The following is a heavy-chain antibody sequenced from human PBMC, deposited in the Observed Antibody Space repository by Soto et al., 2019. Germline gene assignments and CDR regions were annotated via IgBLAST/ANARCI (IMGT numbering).Heavy chain of an antibody. D-gene: IGHD6-13*01. CDR2: IIPIFGTA. Sequence: QVQLVQSGAEVKKPGSSVKVSCKASGGTFSSYAISWVRQAPGQGLEWMGGIIPIFGTANYAQKFQGRVTITADEATSTADMELSSLRSEDTAVYYCARDPGIAAADYYYYGMDVWGQGTTVTVSS. CDR3: ARDPGIAAADYYYYGMDV. V-gene: IGHV1-69*12. J-gene: IGHJ6*02. CDR1: GGTFSSYA.